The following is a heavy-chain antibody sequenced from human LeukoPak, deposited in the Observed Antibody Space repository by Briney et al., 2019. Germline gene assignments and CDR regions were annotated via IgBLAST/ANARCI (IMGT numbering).Heavy chain of an antibody. CDR1: GFTVSSNY. CDR3: ARDRAPPTSWYFDL. D-gene: IGHD3-10*01. V-gene: IGHV3-53*01. CDR2: IYSGGTT. J-gene: IGHJ2*01. Sequence: GGSLRLSCTASGFTVSSNYISWVRQAPGKGLEWVSIIYSGGTTYYADFVKGRFTISRDNSKNTLYLQMNSLRAEDTAVYYCARDRAPPTSWYFDLWGRGTLVTVSS.